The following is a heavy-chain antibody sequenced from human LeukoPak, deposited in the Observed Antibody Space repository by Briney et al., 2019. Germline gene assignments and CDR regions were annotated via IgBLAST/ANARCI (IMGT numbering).Heavy chain of an antibody. J-gene: IGHJ4*02. V-gene: IGHV4-34*01. Sequence: SETLSLTCAVYGGSFSGYYWSWIRQPPGKGLEWIGEINHSGSTNYNPSLKSRVTISVDTSKNQFSLKLSSVTAADTAVYYCARGYRGSSWLRRYYFDYWGQGTLVTVSS. CDR2: INHSGST. D-gene: IGHD6-13*01. CDR1: GGSFSGYY. CDR3: ARGYRGSSWLRRYYFDY.